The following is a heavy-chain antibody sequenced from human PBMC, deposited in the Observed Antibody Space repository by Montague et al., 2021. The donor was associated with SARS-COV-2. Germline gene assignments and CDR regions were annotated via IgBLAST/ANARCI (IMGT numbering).Heavy chain of an antibody. V-gene: IGHV4-38-2*02. Sequence: SETLSLTCTVSGFSIGSGDYWGWIRQPPGKGLYWIGRLYHSGTTYYTPSLQSRLTMSLDTSTNQFSLMLTSVTAADTAVFFCVREKAGGLRNFFDSWGQGTKVTVSS. CDR2: LYHSGTT. J-gene: IGHJ3*02. CDR3: VREKAGGLRNFFDS. CDR1: GFSIGSGDY. D-gene: IGHD5-24*01.